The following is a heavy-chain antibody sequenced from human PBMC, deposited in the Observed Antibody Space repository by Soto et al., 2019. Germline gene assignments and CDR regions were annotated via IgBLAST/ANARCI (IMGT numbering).Heavy chain of an antibody. D-gene: IGHD6-13*01. J-gene: IGHJ4*02. CDR1: PYTFTNYG. CDR2: INIQRGNT. Sequence: ASVKVSCKASPYTFTNYGISWVRQAPGQGLEWMGWINIQRGNTDYAQNLQGRVTMTTDTSTSTAYMELRSLRSDDTAVYYCATDRSNSEHWGQGTLVTVSS. CDR3: ATDRSNSEH. V-gene: IGHV1-18*01.